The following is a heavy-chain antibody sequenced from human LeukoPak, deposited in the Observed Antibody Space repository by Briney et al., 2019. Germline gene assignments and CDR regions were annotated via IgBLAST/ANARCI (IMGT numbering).Heavy chain of an antibody. J-gene: IGHJ4*02. V-gene: IGHV3-9*03. D-gene: IGHD3-22*01. Sequence: PGGSLRLSCAASGFTFDDYAMHWVRQAPGKGLEWVSGISWNSGSIGYADSVKGRFTISRDNAKNSLYLQMNSLRAEDMALYYCAKGGGGDSSGYYYFWGPYFDYWGQGTLVTVSS. CDR2: ISWNSGSI. CDR1: GFTFDDYA. CDR3: AKGGGGDSSGYYYFWGPYFDY.